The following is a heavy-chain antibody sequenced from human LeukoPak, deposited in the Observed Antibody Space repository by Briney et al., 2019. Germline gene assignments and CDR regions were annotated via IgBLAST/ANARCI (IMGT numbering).Heavy chain of an antibody. CDR2: ISGSSSTI. D-gene: IGHD1-7*01. J-gene: IGHJ4*02. Sequence: GGALRLSCTASGFTFSSYNMNWVRQTPGKGLEWLSYISGSSSTIYYADSVKGRFTISRDNAKNSLYLQMNSLRDEDTALYYCARVANSNYYFDCWGQGTLVTVSS. CDR1: GFTFSSYN. V-gene: IGHV3-48*02. CDR3: ARVANSNYYFDC.